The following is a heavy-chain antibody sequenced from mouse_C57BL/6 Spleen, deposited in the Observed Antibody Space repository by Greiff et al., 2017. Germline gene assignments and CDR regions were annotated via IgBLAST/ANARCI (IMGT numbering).Heavy chain of an antibody. V-gene: IGHV2-9-1*01. CDR2: IWTGGGT. J-gene: IGHJ3*01. D-gene: IGHD3-2*02. CDR3: ARNLGSSGYAWFAY. Sequence: QVQLQQSGPGLVAPSQSLSITCTVSGFSLTSYAISWVRQPPGKGLEWLGVIWTGGGTNYNSALKSRLSISKDNSKSQVFLKMNSLQTDDTARYYCARNLGSSGYAWFAYWGQGTLVTVSA. CDR1: GFSLTSYA.